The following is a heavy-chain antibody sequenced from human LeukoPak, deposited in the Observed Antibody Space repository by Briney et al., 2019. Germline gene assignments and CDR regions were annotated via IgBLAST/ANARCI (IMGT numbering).Heavy chain of an antibody. CDR2: ISYDGSNK. Sequence: PGGSLRLSCAASGFTFSSYGMHCVRQAPGKGLEWVAVISYDGSNKYYADSVRGRFTISRDNSKDTLYLQMNSLRAEDTAVYYCAKQEAQYSPYYHYGMDVWGQGSTVTVSS. D-gene: IGHD2-15*01. CDR3: AKQEAQYSPYYHYGMDV. J-gene: IGHJ6*02. CDR1: GFTFSSYG. V-gene: IGHV3-30*18.